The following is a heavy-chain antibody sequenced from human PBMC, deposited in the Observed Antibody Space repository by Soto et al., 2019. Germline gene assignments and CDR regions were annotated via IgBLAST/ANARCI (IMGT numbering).Heavy chain of an antibody. CDR2: INPNSGGT. CDR1: GYTFTGYY. J-gene: IGHJ4*02. D-gene: IGHD5-12*01. CDR3: ARDLRDGYNYPHFDY. Sequence: ASVKVSCKASGYTFTGYYLHWVRQAPGQGLEWMGWINPNSGGTNYAQKFQGRVTMTRDTSISTAYMELSRLRSDDTVVYYCARDLRDGYNYPHFDYWGQGTLVTVSS. V-gene: IGHV1-2*02.